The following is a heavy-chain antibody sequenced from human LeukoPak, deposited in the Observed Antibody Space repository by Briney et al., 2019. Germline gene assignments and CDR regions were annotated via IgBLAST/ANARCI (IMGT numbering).Heavy chain of an antibody. D-gene: IGHD3/OR15-3a*01. Sequence: GGSLRLSCEVSGFTFADHSINWVRQPPGKGLEWVAKINWDGGNTGYGDAVKGRFNISRDNTKHSVFLQMHSLRGDDTALYYCARDMILEDAFDIWGQGTMVIVSS. CDR2: INWDGGNT. CDR1: GFTFADHS. V-gene: IGHV3-20*04. CDR3: ARDMILEDAFDI. J-gene: IGHJ3*02.